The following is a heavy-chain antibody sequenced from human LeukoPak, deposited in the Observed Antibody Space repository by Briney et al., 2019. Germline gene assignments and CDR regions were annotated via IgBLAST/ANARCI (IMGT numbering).Heavy chain of an antibody. CDR3: ARSYCSTTSCHLDAFDI. Sequence: SETLSLTWTVSGGSIGSYYWSWIRQPAGKGLEWIGRIYSTGSTNYNPSLKSRVSMSVDTSKNQFSLKLSSVTAADTAVYYCARSYCSTTSCHLDAFDIWGQGTMVTVSS. CDR2: IYSTGST. D-gene: IGHD2-2*01. V-gene: IGHV4-4*07. CDR1: GGSIGSYY. J-gene: IGHJ3*02.